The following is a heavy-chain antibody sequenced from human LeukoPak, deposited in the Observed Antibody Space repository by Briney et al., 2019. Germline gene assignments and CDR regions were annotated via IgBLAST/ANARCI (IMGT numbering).Heavy chain of an antibody. Sequence: PSETLSLTCTVSRGSISNYYWTWIRQPPGKGLEWIGYIYYSGSTNYNPSLKSRVTISADMSKNQFSLKLSSVTAADTAVYYCARVSGAARWIDYWGQGTLVTVSS. J-gene: IGHJ4*01. CDR3: ARVSGAARWIDY. CDR2: IYYSGST. D-gene: IGHD6-6*01. V-gene: IGHV4-59*01. CDR1: RGSISNYY.